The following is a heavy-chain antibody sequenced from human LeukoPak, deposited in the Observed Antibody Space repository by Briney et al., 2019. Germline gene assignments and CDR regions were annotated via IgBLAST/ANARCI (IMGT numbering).Heavy chain of an antibody. CDR3: ARDRYGGNRSALDY. J-gene: IGHJ4*02. CDR2: ISYDGSNK. Sequence: GGSLRLSCAASGFTFSSYAMHWVRQAPGKGLEWVAVISYDGSNKYYADSVKGRFTISRDNSKNTLYLQMNSLRAEDTAVYYCARDRYGGNRSALDYWGQGTLVTVSS. D-gene: IGHD4-23*01. V-gene: IGHV3-30*04. CDR1: GFTFSSYA.